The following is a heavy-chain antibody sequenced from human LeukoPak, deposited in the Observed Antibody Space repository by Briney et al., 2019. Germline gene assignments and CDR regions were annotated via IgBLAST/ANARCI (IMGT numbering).Heavy chain of an antibody. Sequence: ASVKVSCKASGYTFTGYYMHWVRQAPGQGLEWMGWINPNSGGTNYAQKFQGRVTMTRDTSISTAYMELSRLRSDDTGVYYCARARRVVVVPAAMRSLGWFDPWGQGTLVTVSS. CDR1: GYTFTGYY. V-gene: IGHV1-2*02. CDR3: ARARRVVVVPAAMRSLGWFDP. CDR2: INPNSGGT. J-gene: IGHJ5*02. D-gene: IGHD2-2*01.